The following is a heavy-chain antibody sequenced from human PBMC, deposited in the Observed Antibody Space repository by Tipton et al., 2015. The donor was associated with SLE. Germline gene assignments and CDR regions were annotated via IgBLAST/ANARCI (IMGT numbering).Heavy chain of an antibody. CDR3: ARDRSYGGFDY. CDR1: GYTFTGYY. Sequence: QVQLVQSGAEVKKPGASVKVSCKASGYTFTGYYMHWVRQAPGQGLEWMGYISTNTGNPTYAQGFTGRFVFSLDTSVSTAYLQITSLQAEDTAVYYCARDRSYGGFDYWGQGTLVTISS. V-gene: IGHV7-4-1*02. CDR2: ISTNTGNP. J-gene: IGHJ4*02. D-gene: IGHD3-16*01.